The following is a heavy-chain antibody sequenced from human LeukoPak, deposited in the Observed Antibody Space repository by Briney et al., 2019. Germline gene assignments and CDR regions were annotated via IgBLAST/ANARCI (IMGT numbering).Heavy chain of an antibody. CDR2: IIPIFGTA. D-gene: IGHD3-22*01. Sequence: VKVSXXXSGXTFXSYAISWVRQAPGQGLEWMGGIIPIFGTANYAQKFQGRVTITADESTSTAYMELSSLRSEDTAVYYCARGYDSSGYAGPGGFDPWGQGTLVTVSS. J-gene: IGHJ5*02. CDR1: GXTFXSYA. CDR3: ARGYDSSGYAGPGGFDP. V-gene: IGHV1-69*01.